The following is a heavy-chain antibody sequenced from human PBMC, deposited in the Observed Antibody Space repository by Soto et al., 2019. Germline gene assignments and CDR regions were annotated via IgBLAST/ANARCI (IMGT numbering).Heavy chain of an antibody. CDR2: IYHSGST. CDR3: ARTTVVTEQGLFHP. J-gene: IGHJ5*02. D-gene: IGHD4-17*01. V-gene: IGHV4-30-2*01. CDR1: GGSISSGGYS. Sequence: QLQLQESGSGLVKPSQTLSLTCAVSGGSISSGGYSWSWIRQPPGKGLEWIGYIYHSGSTYYNPSLKSRVTISVDRSKIQFSLKLSSVTAADTAVYYGARTTVVTEQGLFHPWGQGTLVAVSS.